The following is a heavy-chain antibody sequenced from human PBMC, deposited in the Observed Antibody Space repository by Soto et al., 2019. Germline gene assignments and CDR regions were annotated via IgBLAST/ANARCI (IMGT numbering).Heavy chain of an antibody. CDR1: GFTFSNYG. V-gene: IGHV3-30*03. J-gene: IGHJ4*02. Sequence: GGSLRLSCAASGFTFSNYGMHWVRQAPGKGLEWVAVISDDGVSKYYADSVQGRFTISRDSSESVVLLQMNSLRPDDTALYFCARAYYFGSGTSYTLYYWGQGTQVTVYS. D-gene: IGHD3-10*01. CDR3: ARAYYFGSGTSYTLYY. CDR2: ISDDGVSK.